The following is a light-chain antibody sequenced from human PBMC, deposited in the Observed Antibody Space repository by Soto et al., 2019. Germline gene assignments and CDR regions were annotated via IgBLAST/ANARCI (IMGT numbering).Light chain of an antibody. CDR2: DAS. J-gene: IGKJ5*01. CDR3: QQRSNWPIT. CDR1: QSISGSY. Sequence: EIVLTQSPATLSLSPGERATLSCTASQSISGSYLAWYQQKPGQAPRVVIYDASNRATGIPARFSGSGSETDFTLTISSLEPEDSAVYYCQQRSNWPITFGQGTRLEIK. V-gene: IGKV3-11*01.